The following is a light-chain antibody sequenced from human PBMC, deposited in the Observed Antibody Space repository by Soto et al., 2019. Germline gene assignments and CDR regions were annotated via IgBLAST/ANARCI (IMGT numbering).Light chain of an antibody. J-gene: IGKJ5*01. CDR3: QQYDNLPS. CDR1: QDISNY. CDR2: DAS. Sequence: DIQMTQSPSSLSASVGDRATITCQASQDISNYLNRYQQKPGKAPKLLIYDASNLETGVPSMFSGSGSGTDFTFTISSLQPEEIATYYCQQYDNLPSFGQGTRLEIK. V-gene: IGKV1-33*01.